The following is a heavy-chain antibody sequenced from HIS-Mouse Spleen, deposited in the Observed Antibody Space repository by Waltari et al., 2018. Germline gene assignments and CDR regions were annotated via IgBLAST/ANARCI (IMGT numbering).Heavy chain of an antibody. D-gene: IGHD1-20*01. Sequence: QVTLRESGPALVKPTQTLTLTCTFSGFSLSTSGMCVSWIRQPPGKALEWLALIDWDDDKYYSTPRKTRLTISKDTSKNQVVLTMTNMDPVDTATYYCARVYSSLTARAFDIWGQGTMVTVSS. CDR2: IDWDDDK. CDR1: GFSLSTSGMC. CDR3: ARVYSSLTARAFDI. J-gene: IGHJ3*02. V-gene: IGHV2-70*01.